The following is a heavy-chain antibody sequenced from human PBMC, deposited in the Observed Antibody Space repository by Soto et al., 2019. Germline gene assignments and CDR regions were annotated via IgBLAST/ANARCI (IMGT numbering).Heavy chain of an antibody. CDR1: GGTFSSYA. CDR2: IIPLFGTP. D-gene: IGHD5-12*01. CDR3: ATFGERWLQLKDY. Sequence: QVQLMQSGAEVKKPGSSVKVSCKASGGTFSSYAISWVRQAPGQGLEWMGGIIPLFGTPNYAQKFQGRVTITADRSTSTAYMELSNLRYEDTAVYYCATFGERWLQLKDYWGQGTLVTVSS. J-gene: IGHJ4*02. V-gene: IGHV1-69*06.